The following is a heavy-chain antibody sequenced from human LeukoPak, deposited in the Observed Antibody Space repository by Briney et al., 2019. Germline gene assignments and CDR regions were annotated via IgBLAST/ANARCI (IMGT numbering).Heavy chain of an antibody. CDR3: ARVVVPAARGSDY. Sequence: GASVKVSCMASGYTFTGYYMHWVRQAPGQGLEWMGWINPNSGGTNYAQKFQGRVTMTRDTSISTAYMELSRLRSDDTAVYYCARVVVPAARGSDYWGQGTLVTVSS. V-gene: IGHV1-2*02. CDR2: INPNSGGT. CDR1: GYTFTGYY. D-gene: IGHD2-2*01. J-gene: IGHJ4*02.